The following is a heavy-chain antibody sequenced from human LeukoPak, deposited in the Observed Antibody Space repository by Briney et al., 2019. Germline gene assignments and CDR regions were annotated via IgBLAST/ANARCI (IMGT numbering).Heavy chain of an antibody. CDR2: INTNTANP. CDR3: AKEREGPLDS. V-gene: IGHV7-4-1*02. D-gene: IGHD5-24*01. CDR1: GYTFTSYA. J-gene: IGHJ5*01. Sequence: ASVKVSCKASGYTFTSYAMNWVRQAPGQGLEWMGWINTNTANPTYAQGFTGRFDFSLDTSVSTAYLQISSLEADDTAVYYCAKEREGPLDSWGQGTLVTVSS.